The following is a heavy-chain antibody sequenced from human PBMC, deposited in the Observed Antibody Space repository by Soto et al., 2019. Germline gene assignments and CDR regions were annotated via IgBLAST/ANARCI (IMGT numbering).Heavy chain of an antibody. J-gene: IGHJ1*01. CDR1: GGSISSGGYY. V-gene: IGHV4-31*03. CDR2: IYYSGST. D-gene: IGHD3-3*01. CDR3: ASDFWSGYYEGYFQH. Sequence: PSETLSLTCTVSGGSISSGGYYWSRIRQHPGKGLEWIGYIYYSGSTYYNPSLKSRVTISVDTSKNQFSLKLSSVTAADTAVYYCASDFWSGYYEGYFQHWGQGTLVTVSS.